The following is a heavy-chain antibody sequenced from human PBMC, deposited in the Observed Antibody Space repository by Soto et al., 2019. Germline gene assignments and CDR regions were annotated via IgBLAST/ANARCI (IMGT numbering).Heavy chain of an antibody. CDR3: ELGAGDGPVDY. CDR2: IIPIFGTA. Sequence: GASVKVSCKASGGTFSSYAISWVRQAPGQGLEWMGGIIPIFGTANYAQKFQGRVTITADESTSTAYMELSSLRSEDTAVYYCELGAGDGPVDYWGQGNLGTASS. CDR1: GGTFSSYA. D-gene: IGHD1-26*01. J-gene: IGHJ4*02. V-gene: IGHV1-69*13.